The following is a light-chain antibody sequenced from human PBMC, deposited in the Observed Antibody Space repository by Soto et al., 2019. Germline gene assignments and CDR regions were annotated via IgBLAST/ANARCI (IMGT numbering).Light chain of an antibody. CDR1: QSISTY. CDR3: QQSYSTPPGT. J-gene: IGKJ1*01. V-gene: IGKV1-39*01. Sequence: DIQMTQSPSSLSASVGERVTIACVASQSISTYLIWYQQKPGKAPKLLIYATSSLQSGVPSRFSGSGSGTDFTLTISSLQPEDFATYYCQQSYSTPPGTFGQGTKVDIK. CDR2: ATS.